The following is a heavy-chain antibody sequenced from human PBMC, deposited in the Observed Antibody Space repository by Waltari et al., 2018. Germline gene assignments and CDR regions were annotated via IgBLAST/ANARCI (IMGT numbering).Heavy chain of an antibody. CDR1: GFTFDSFW. V-gene: IGHV3-74*01. J-gene: IGHJ4*02. D-gene: IGHD2-2*01. CDR2: IVEDGSRR. Sequence: EVQLVESGGGLVQPGESLRLSCAASGFTFDSFWMHWVRQVSGKGLVWVSSIVEDGSRRGYADSVKGRFTISRDNAKNTLYLQMNLLRGDDTAVYYCVRGFSTSPSSYWGQGALVTVSS. CDR3: VRGFSTSPSSY.